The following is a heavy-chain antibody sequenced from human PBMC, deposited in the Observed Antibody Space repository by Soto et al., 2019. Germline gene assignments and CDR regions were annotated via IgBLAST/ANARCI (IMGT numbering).Heavy chain of an antibody. CDR3: ARHLTTVTLEYFQH. V-gene: IGHV4-39*01. J-gene: IGHJ1*01. CDR1: GGSISSSSYY. Sequence: SETLSLTCTVSGGSISSSSYYWGWIRQPPGKGLEWIGSIYYSGSTYYNPSLKSRVTISVDTSKNQFSLKLSSVTAADTAVYYCARHLTTVTLEYFQHWGQGTLVTVSS. CDR2: IYYSGST. D-gene: IGHD4-17*01.